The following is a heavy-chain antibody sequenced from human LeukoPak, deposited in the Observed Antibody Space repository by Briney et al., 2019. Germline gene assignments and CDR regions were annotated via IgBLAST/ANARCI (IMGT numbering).Heavy chain of an antibody. CDR1: GGSFSGYY. CDR3: ARGLRLRTISPHYYGMDV. Sequence: PSETLSLTCAVYGGSFSGYYWSWIRQPPGKGLEWIGEINHSGSTNYNPSLKSRVTISVDTSKNQFSLKLSSVTAVDTAVYYCARGLRLRTISPHYYGMDVWGQGTTVTVSS. CDR2: INHSGST. V-gene: IGHV4-34*01. D-gene: IGHD3-3*01. J-gene: IGHJ6*02.